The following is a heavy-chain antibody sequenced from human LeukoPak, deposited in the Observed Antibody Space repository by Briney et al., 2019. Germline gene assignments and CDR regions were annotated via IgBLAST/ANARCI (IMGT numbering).Heavy chain of an antibody. V-gene: IGHV3-21*01. CDR2: ISSSSSYI. Sequence: GGSLRLSCAASGFTFSSYSMNWVRQAPGKGLEWVSSISSSSSYIYYADSVKGRFTISRDNAKNSLYLQMNSLRAEDTAVYYCARDYCSSTSCYSFDYWGQGTLVTVSP. CDR3: ARDYCSSTSCYSFDY. J-gene: IGHJ4*02. CDR1: GFTFSSYS. D-gene: IGHD2-2*01.